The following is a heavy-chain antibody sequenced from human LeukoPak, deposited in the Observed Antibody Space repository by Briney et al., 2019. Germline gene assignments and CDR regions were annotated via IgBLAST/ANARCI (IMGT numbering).Heavy chain of an antibody. V-gene: IGHV3-7*04. CDR1: GFTFSSYA. CDR3: ARVRTTADFDY. CDR2: IKQDGSEK. D-gene: IGHD4-17*01. J-gene: IGHJ4*02. Sequence: GGSLRLSCAASGFTFSSYAMSWVRQAPGKGLEWVANIKQDGSEKYYVDSVKGRLSISRDNAKNSLYLQMNSLRAEDTSIYYCARVRTTADFDYWGQGTLVTVSS.